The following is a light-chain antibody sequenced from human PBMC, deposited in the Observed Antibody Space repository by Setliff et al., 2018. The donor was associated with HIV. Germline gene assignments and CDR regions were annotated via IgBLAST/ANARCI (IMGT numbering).Light chain of an antibody. CDR3: SSYTSSTLYV. CDR2: EVS. V-gene: IGLV2-14*01. J-gene: IGLJ1*01. Sequence: QSALTQSASVSGSPGQSITISCTGTSSDVGGYNYVSWYQQHPGKAPKLMIYEVSNRPPGVSNRFSGSKSGNTASLTISGLQAEDESDYYCSSYTSSTLYVFGTGTKVTVL. CDR1: SSDVGGYNY.